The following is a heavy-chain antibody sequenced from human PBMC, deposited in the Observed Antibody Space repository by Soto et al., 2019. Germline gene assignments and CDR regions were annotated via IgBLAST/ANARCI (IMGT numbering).Heavy chain of an antibody. CDR2: INPSIGTT. Sequence: ASVKVSCKASGYTFTSQNMHWVRQAPGQGLEWMGVINPSIGTTTYAQKFQGRVTMTSDTSTSSVYMEVSSLRSEDTAVYYCTSCTYYYILTGYYPPWQFAYWGQGTLVTVSS. J-gene: IGHJ4*02. D-gene: IGHD3-9*01. CDR3: TSCTYYYILTGYYPPWQFAY. CDR1: GYTFTSQN. V-gene: IGHV1-46*01.